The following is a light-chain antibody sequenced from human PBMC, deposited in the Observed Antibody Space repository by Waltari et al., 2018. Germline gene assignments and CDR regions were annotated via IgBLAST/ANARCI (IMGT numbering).Light chain of an antibody. V-gene: IGKV3-20*01. CDR3: QQYGTSPET. CDR2: GAS. J-gene: IGKJ1*01. CDR1: QSVSSSY. Sequence: EIVLTQSPGTLSLSPGERGTLSCRASQSVSSSYLAWYQQKPGQAPRLLLYGASSRATGIPDRFSGSGSGTDFTLTISRLEPEDFAVYYCQQYGTSPETFGQGTKVEIK.